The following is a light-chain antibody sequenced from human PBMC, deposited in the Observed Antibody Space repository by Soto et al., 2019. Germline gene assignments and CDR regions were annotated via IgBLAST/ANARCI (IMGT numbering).Light chain of an antibody. CDR1: SSDIGGYNY. Sequence: QSALTQPASVSGSPGQSITISCTGTSSDIGGYNYVSWYQQHPGKGPKLMIYEVTNRPSGVSYRFSGSKSGNTASLTISGLQAEDEADYYCSSYTTSSTVLFAGGTKLTVL. J-gene: IGLJ2*01. CDR2: EVT. V-gene: IGLV2-14*01. CDR3: SSYTTSSTVL.